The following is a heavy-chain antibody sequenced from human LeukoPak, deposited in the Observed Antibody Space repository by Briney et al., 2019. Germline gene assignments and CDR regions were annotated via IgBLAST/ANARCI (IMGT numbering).Heavy chain of an antibody. D-gene: IGHD2-21*02. Sequence: ASVKGSCKASGYTFTSYAMHWVRQAPGQRLECMGWINTGNGNTKYSQKFQGRVTITRDTSASTAYMDLSSLRSEDTAVYYCARNTETAIPLPYYFDYWGQGTLVTVSS. V-gene: IGHV1-3*04. CDR2: INTGNGNT. J-gene: IGHJ4*02. CDR3: ARNTETAIPLPYYFDY. CDR1: GYTFTSYA.